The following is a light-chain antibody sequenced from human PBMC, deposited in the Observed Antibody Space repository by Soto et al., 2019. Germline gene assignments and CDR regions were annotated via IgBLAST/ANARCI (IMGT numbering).Light chain of an antibody. Sequence: DIQMTQSPSTLSGSVGDRVTITCRASQTISSWLAWYQQKPGKAPKLLIYKASTLKSGVPSRFSGSGSGTEFTLTISSLQPDEFATYYCQQYNSYPLTFGGGTKVDIK. V-gene: IGKV1-5*03. CDR2: KAS. CDR3: QQYNSYPLT. CDR1: QTISSW. J-gene: IGKJ4*02.